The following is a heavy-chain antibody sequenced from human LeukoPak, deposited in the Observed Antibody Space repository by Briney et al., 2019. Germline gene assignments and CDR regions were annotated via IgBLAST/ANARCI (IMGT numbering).Heavy chain of an antibody. J-gene: IGHJ6*02. V-gene: IGHV7-4-1*02. CDR1: GYTFTDYA. CDR3: ARDNYYHSMDV. Sequence: GASVKVSCKASGYTFTDYAINWVRQAPGQGLEWVGWIKTGSGNPTYAQALTGRFVFSFDTSVNTAYLQISSLRAEDTAIYFCARDNYYHSMDVWGQGTTVTVSS. CDR2: IKTGSGNP.